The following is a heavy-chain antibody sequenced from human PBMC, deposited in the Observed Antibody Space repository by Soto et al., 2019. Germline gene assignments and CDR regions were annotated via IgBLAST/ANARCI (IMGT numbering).Heavy chain of an antibody. D-gene: IGHD3-3*01. J-gene: IGHJ4*02. CDR1: GYTFSNFG. V-gene: IGHV1-18*01. Sequence: QVPLVQSGTEVKKPGASVKVSCKASGYTFSNFGLSWVRQAPGQGLEWMGWISPSNGQTIYAQNFHGRGTMTTDTSTATAHMELRSLISDDTAVYYCARVIMIFGVANLGSYFDYWGQGTRVTVSA. CDR2: ISPSNGQT. CDR3: ARVIMIFGVANLGSYFDY.